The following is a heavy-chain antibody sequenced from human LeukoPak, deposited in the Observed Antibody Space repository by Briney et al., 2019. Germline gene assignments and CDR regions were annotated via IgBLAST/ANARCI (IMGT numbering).Heavy chain of an antibody. J-gene: IGHJ2*01. CDR3: ASSPPPHGSWFGELLRYWYFDL. D-gene: IGHD3-10*01. CDR2: IHSSGST. CDR1: GYSISSGYY. Sequence: PSETLSLTCTVSGYSISSGYYWGWIRQPPGKRLEWVGSIHSSGSTNYNPSLKSRVTISVDTSKNQFSLKLSSVTAADTAVYYCASSPPPHGSWFGELLRYWYFDLWGRGTLVTVSS. V-gene: IGHV4-38-2*02.